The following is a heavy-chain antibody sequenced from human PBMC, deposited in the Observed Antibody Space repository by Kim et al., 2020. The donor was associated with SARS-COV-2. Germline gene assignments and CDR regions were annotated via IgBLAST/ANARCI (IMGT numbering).Heavy chain of an antibody. CDR2: IYPGDSDT. CDR3: ASAGYSSVRWFDP. D-gene: IGHD6-19*01. J-gene: IGHJ5*02. CDR1: GYSFTSYW. V-gene: IGHV5-51*01. Sequence: GESLKISCKGSGYSFTSYWIGWVRQMPGKGLEWMGIIYPGDSDTRYSPSFQGQVTISADKSISTAYLQWSSLKASDTARYYCASAGYSSVRWFDPWGQGTLVTVSS.